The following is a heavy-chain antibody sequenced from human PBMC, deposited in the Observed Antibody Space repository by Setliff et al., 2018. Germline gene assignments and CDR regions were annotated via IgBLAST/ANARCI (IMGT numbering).Heavy chain of an antibody. CDR1: GFTFSNYE. CDR3: ANHNPARWAVTGTPLDY. J-gene: IGHJ4*02. V-gene: IGHV3-48*03. CDR2: IRRSSGSDT. Sequence: GGSLRLSCAASGFTFSNYEMNWVRQAPGKGLEWVAFIRRSSGSDTYYADSVKGRFTISRDNAMNSLYLQMNSLRAEDTAIYYCANHNPARWAVTGTPLDYWGQGTLVTVSS. D-gene: IGHD6-19*01.